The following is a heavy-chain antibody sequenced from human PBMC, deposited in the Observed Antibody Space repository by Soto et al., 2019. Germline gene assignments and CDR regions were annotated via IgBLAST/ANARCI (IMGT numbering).Heavy chain of an antibody. CDR3: AKDQDYYGSGSYALDI. Sequence: GGSLRLSCAASGFTFSSYAMSWVRQAPGKGLEWVSAISGSGGSTYYADSVKGRFTISRDNSKNTLYLQMNSLRAEDTAVYYCAKDQDYYGSGSYALDIWGQGTMVTVSS. V-gene: IGHV3-23*01. D-gene: IGHD3-10*01. CDR2: ISGSGGST. J-gene: IGHJ3*02. CDR1: GFTFSSYA.